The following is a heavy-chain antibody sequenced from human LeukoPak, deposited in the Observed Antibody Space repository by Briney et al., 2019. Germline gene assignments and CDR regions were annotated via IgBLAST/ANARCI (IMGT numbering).Heavy chain of an antibody. V-gene: IGHV3-21*01. J-gene: IGHJ4*02. D-gene: IGHD2-2*01. CDR2: ISSSSSYI. CDR1: GFTFSSYS. CDR3: ASQYCSSTRCYVRQQLVLGHY. Sequence: GGSLRLSCAASGFTFSSYSMNWVRQAPGKGLEWVSSISSSSSYIYYADSVKGRFTISRDNSKNTLYLQMNSLRAEDTAVYYCASQYCSSTRCYVRQQLVLGHYWGQGTLVTVSS.